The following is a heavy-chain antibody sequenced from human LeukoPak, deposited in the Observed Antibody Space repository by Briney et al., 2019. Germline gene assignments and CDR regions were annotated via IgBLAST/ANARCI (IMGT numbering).Heavy chain of an antibody. CDR3: AGDSGTYYVTGDHDAFDI. CDR2: ISHSGST. Sequence: SETLSLTCTVSGDSISSYGYHWSWIRKPPGKGLEWIGYISHSGSTQHNPSLKSRVTISLDTSKNQFSLKMNSVTAADTAVYYCAGDSGTYYVTGDHDAFDIWGQGTMITVSS. D-gene: IGHD1-26*01. V-gene: IGHV4-30-4*08. CDR1: GDSISSYGYH. J-gene: IGHJ3*02.